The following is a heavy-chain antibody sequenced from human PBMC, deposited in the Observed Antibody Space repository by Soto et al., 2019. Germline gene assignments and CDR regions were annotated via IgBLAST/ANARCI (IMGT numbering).Heavy chain of an antibody. CDR1: GITLSSYA. CDR2: ISASGGST. J-gene: IGHJ4*02. V-gene: IGHV3-23*01. D-gene: IGHD1-26*01. Sequence: GGFLRLSCAASGITLSSYAMSWVRQAPGKGPEWVSGISASGGSTSYADSVKGRFTISRDNSKNTLYLQMNSLRADDTAVYHCAKGQNSGTYRFYFDYWGQGALVTVSS. CDR3: AKGQNSGTYRFYFDY.